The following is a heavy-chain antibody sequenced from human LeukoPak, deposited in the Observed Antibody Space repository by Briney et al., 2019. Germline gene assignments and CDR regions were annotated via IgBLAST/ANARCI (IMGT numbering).Heavy chain of an antibody. CDR2: IYYSGST. CDR1: GGSISSYY. J-gene: IGHJ4*02. V-gene: IGHV4-59*01. Sequence: PSETLSLTCTVSGGSISSYYWSWIRQPPGKGLEWIGYIYYSGSTNYNPSLKSRVTISVDTSKNQFSLKLSSVTAADTAVYYCAGSSGWDQIDYWGQGTLVTVSS. D-gene: IGHD6-19*01. CDR3: AGSSGWDQIDY.